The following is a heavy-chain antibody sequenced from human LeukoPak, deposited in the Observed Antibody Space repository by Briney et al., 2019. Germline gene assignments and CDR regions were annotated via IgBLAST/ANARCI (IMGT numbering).Heavy chain of an antibody. Sequence: SETLSLTCSVSGGSISSSHWWTWVRQPPGKGLEWIGEIHHSGSTKDSPSLRSRVTISLDKSKNQFSLNLTSVTAADTAVYYCARGRLGPHYDYWGQGTLVTVS. CDR1: GGSISSSHW. D-gene: IGHD3-16*01. CDR3: ARGRLGPHYDY. J-gene: IGHJ4*02. V-gene: IGHV4-4*02. CDR2: IHHSGST.